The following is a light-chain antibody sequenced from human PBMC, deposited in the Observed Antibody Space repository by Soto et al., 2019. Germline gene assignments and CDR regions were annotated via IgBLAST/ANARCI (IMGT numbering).Light chain of an antibody. CDR3: QSYDSSLSGYV. Sequence: QSVLTQPPSVSGAPGQRVTISCTGSSSNIGAGYDVHWYQQLPGTAPKLLIYDNSNRPSGVSDRFSGSKSGTSASLAIAGLQAEDEADYYCQSYDSSLSGYVFGTGTKVTVL. J-gene: IGLJ1*01. CDR2: DNS. CDR1: SSNIGAGYD. V-gene: IGLV1-40*01.